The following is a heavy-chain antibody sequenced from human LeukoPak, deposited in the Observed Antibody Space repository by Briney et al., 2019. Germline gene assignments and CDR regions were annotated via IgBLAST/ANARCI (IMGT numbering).Heavy chain of an antibody. V-gene: IGHV4-61*02. CDR2: IYTSGST. J-gene: IGHJ6*02. CDR1: GCSISSGSYY. Sequence: SETLSPTCTVSGCSISSGSYYWSWIRQPAGKGLEWIGRIYTSGSTNYNPSLKSRVTISVDTSKNQFSLKLSSVTAADTAVYYCARSLSRYDFWSGYRTGMDVWGQGTTVTVSS. D-gene: IGHD3-3*01. CDR3: ARSLSRYDFWSGYRTGMDV.